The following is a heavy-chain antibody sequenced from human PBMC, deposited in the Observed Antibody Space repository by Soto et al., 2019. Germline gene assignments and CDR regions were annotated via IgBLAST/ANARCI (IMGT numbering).Heavy chain of an antibody. D-gene: IGHD2-2*01. J-gene: IGHJ6*02. CDR2: IWYDGSNK. V-gene: IGHV3-33*01. CDR3: ARQFVPAAMAVGYYYGMDV. CDR1: GFTFSSYG. Sequence: QVQLVESGGGVVQPGRSLRLSCAASGFTFSSYGMHWVRQAPGKGLEWVAVIWYDGSNKYYADSVKGRFTISRDNSKNTLYLQMNSLRAEDTAVYYCARQFVPAAMAVGYYYGMDVWGQGTTVTVSS.